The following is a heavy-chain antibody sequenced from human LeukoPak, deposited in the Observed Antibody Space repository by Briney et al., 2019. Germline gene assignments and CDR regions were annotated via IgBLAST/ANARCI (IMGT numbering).Heavy chain of an antibody. CDR2: ISAYNGNT. CDR1: GYTFTSYG. V-gene: IGHV1-18*01. CDR3: ARDRGVGATLGDFDY. D-gene: IGHD1-26*01. Sequence: ASVKVSCKASGYTFTSYGISWVRQAPGQGLEWMGWISAYNGNTNYAQKLQGRVTMTTDTSTSTAYMELRSLRSDDTAVYYCARDRGVGATLGDFDYWGQGTLVTVSS. J-gene: IGHJ4*02.